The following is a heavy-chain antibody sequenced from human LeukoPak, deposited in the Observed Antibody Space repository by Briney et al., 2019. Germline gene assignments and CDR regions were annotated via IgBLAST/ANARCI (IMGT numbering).Heavy chain of an antibody. J-gene: IGHJ3*02. V-gene: IGHV4-4*02. CDR3: ARLGISIAAAATINAFDI. D-gene: IGHD6-13*01. Sequence: SETLSLTCAVSGGSISSSNWWSWVRQPPGKGLEWIGEIYHSGSTNYNPSLKSRVTMSVDTSKNQFSLKLSSVTAADTAVYYCARLGISIAAAATINAFDIWGQGTMVTVSS. CDR2: IYHSGST. CDR1: GGSISSSNW.